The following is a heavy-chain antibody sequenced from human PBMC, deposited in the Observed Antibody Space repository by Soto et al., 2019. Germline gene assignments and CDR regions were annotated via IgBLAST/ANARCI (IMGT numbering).Heavy chain of an antibody. J-gene: IGHJ6*03. D-gene: IGHD2-21*01. V-gene: IGHV1-69*08. CDR2: VIPIQGTA. CDR1: GGSFTSYI. Sequence: QVQLVQSGAEVKKPGSSVKVSCEASGGSFTSYIFTWVRQAPGQGLEWMGRVIPIQGTANYALKFQDRVTITCYKYTNTVYMELRRLRTEETALYYCAKSLVFVDHAYMDVWGKGTTVTVSS. CDR3: AKSLVFVDHAYMDV.